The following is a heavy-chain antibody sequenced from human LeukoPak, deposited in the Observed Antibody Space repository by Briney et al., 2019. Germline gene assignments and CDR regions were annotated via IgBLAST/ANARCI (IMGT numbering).Heavy chain of an antibody. J-gene: IGHJ4*02. CDR2: IFPGDSDT. CDR1: GYRFTSHW. D-gene: IGHD1/OR15-1a*01. CDR3: ATSESQTRFDY. Sequence: GESLKTSCKGSGYRFTSHWIGWVRQMPGKGLEWMGIIFPGDSDTAYSPSFQGQVTISADKSISTAYLQWSSLKASDTAMYYCATSESQTRFDYWGQGTLVTVSS. V-gene: IGHV5-51*01.